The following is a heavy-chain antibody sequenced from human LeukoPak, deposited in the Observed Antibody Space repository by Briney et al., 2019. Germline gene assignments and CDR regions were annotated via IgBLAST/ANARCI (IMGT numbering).Heavy chain of an antibody. D-gene: IGHD3-3*01. Sequence: SETLSLTCAVYGGSFSGYYWSWIRQPPGKGVEWIGEINHSGSTNYNPSLKSRVTISVDTSKNQFSLKLSSVTAADTAVYYCARVIVYYDFWSGYYTRNNWFDPWGQGTLVTVSS. CDR3: ARVIVYYDFWSGYYTRNNWFDP. V-gene: IGHV4-34*01. CDR2: INHSGST. CDR1: GGSFSGYY. J-gene: IGHJ5*02.